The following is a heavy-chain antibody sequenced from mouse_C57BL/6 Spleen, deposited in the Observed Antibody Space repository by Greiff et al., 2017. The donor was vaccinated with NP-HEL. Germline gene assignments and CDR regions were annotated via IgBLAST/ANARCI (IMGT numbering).Heavy chain of an antibody. CDR3: ARKGNHDSDVDY. Sequence: VQLQQSGAELVMPGASVKLSCKASGYTFTSYWMHWVKQRPGQGLEWIGEIDPSDSYTNYNQKFKGKSTLTVDKSSSTAYMQLSSLTSEDSAVYYLARKGNHDSDVDYWGQSTTLTVSS. CDR2: IDPSDSYT. D-gene: IGHD2-1*01. J-gene: IGHJ2*01. V-gene: IGHV1-69*01. CDR1: GYTFTSYW.